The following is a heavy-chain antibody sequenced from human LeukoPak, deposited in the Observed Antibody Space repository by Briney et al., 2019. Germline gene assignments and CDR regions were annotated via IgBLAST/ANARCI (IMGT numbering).Heavy chain of an antibody. CDR2: IYYSGST. CDR3: ARAVCPGGSCYSNWGAFDI. D-gene: IGHD2-15*01. Sequence: SETLSLTCTVSGGSISSYYWSWIRQPPGKGLEWIGYIYYSGSTNYNPSLKSRVTISVDTSKNQFSLKLSSVTAADTAVYYCARAVCPGGSCYSNWGAFDIWGQGTMVTVSS. V-gene: IGHV4-59*01. CDR1: GGSISSYY. J-gene: IGHJ3*02.